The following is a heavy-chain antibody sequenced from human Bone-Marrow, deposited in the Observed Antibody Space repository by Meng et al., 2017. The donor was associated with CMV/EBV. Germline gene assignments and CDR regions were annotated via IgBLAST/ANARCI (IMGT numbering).Heavy chain of an antibody. CDR1: GFTFSSYS. J-gene: IGHJ6*02. Sequence: GESLKISCAASGFTFSSYSMNWVRQAPGKGLEWVPSISSSSSYIYYADSVKGRFTISRDNAKNSLYLQMNSLRAEDTAVYYCARDPSGYYSYYYYGMDVWGQGTTVTVSS. CDR2: ISSSSSYI. CDR3: ARDPSGYYSYYYYGMDV. V-gene: IGHV3-21*01. D-gene: IGHD3-22*01.